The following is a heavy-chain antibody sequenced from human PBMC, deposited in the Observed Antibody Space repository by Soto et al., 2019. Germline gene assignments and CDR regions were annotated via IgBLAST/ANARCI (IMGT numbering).Heavy chain of an antibody. V-gene: IGHV4-4*02. Sequence: QVQLQESGPGLVKPSGTLSLTCAVSSGSISSSNWWSWVRQPPGKGLEWIGEIYHSGSTNYNPSLKRRVTISVDKSKNQFSVKLSSVTAADTAVYYCARERVGYCSSTSCYGRGYYYYMDVWGKGTTVAVSS. CDR2: IYHSGST. CDR3: ARERVGYCSSTSCYGRGYYYYMDV. CDR1: SGSISSSNW. D-gene: IGHD2-2*01. J-gene: IGHJ6*03.